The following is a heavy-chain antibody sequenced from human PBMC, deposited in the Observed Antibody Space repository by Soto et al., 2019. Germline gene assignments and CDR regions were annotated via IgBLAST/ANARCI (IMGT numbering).Heavy chain of an antibody. Sequence: QVTLKESGPVLVKPTETLTLTCTVSGFSLSNARMGVSWIRQPPGKALEWLAHIFSNDEKSYSTSLKSRITISKATSKSQVVLTMTKMDPVDTATYYCARHGRGVGARPLDYWGQGTLVTVSS. V-gene: IGHV2-26*01. J-gene: IGHJ4*02. D-gene: IGHD1-26*01. CDR1: GFSLSNARMG. CDR3: ARHGRGVGARPLDY. CDR2: IFSNDEK.